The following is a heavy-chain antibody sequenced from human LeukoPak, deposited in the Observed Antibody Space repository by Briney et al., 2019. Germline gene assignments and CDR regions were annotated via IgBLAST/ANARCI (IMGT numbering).Heavy chain of an antibody. D-gene: IGHD2-15*01. Sequence: PGVSLSLLCASCGFTLSSYSMRWVRRASGKGLVWVSYISSSSCSIYYADFVKGRFTISRDNAKNSLYLQMNNLTAEDKAVYYCARGSGGSCSHFDYWGQGTLVTVSS. CDR3: ARGSGGSCSHFDY. J-gene: IGHJ4*02. CDR2: ISSSSCSI. V-gene: IGHV3-48*01. CDR1: GFTLSSYS.